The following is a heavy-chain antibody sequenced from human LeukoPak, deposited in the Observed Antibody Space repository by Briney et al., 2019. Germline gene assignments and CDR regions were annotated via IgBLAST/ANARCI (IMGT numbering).Heavy chain of an antibody. J-gene: IGHJ4*02. V-gene: IGHV1-18*01. Sequence: ASVKVSCKSSGYTFTSYGISWVRHAPGQGPEWMGWISAYNGNTNYAQKLQGRVTMTTDTSTSTAYMELRSLRSDATAVYYCARCMPAGTPFDYWGQGTLVTVPS. CDR2: ISAYNGNT. CDR1: GYTFTSYG. D-gene: IGHD2-2*01. CDR3: ARCMPAGTPFDY.